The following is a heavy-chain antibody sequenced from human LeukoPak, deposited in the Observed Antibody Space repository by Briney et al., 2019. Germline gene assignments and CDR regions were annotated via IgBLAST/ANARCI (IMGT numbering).Heavy chain of an antibody. CDR3: AREPPFSGGYGMGGDAFDI. CDR1: GFTFSSYA. J-gene: IGHJ3*02. D-gene: IGHD5-12*01. Sequence: GGSLRLSCAASGFTFSSYAMSWVRQAPGKGLEWVSAISGSGGSTYYADSVKGRFTISRDNSKNTLYLQMNSLRAEDTAVYYCAREPPFSGGYGMGGDAFDIWGQGTMVTVSS. V-gene: IGHV3-23*01. CDR2: ISGSGGST.